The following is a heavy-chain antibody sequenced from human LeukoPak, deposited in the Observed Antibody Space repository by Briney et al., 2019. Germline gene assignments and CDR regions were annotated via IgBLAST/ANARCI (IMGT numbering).Heavy chain of an antibody. J-gene: IGHJ2*01. Sequence: PSETLSLTCTVSGGSISSSSYYWGWIRQPPGKGLEWIGSIYYSGSTYYNPSLKSRVTISVDTSENQFSLKLSSVTAADTAVYYCARPLYSSGWYYNWYFDLWGRGTLVTVSS. CDR3: ARPLYSSGWYYNWYFDL. CDR2: IYYSGST. D-gene: IGHD6-19*01. V-gene: IGHV4-39*01. CDR1: GGSISSSSYY.